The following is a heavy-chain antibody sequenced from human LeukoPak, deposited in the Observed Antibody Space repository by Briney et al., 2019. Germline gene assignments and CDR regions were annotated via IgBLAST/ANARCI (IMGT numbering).Heavy chain of an antibody. CDR3: ARVRGGVIGGYDY. D-gene: IGHD3-16*02. Sequence: GSLRLSCAASGFTFSSYSMNWVRQAPGKGLEWVSSISSSSSYIYYADSVKGRFTISRDNAKNSLYLQMNSLRAEDTAVYYCARVRGGVIGGYDYWGQGTLVTVSS. CDR2: ISSSSSYI. CDR1: GFTFSSYS. V-gene: IGHV3-21*01. J-gene: IGHJ4*02.